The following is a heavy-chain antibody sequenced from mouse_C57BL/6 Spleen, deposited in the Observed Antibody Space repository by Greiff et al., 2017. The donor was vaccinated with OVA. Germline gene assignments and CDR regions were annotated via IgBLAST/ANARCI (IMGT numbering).Heavy chain of an antibody. Sequence: VKLMESGPELVKPGASVKLSCKASGYTFTSYDINWVKQRPGQGLEWIGWIYPRDGSTKYNEKFKGKATLTVDTSSSTAYMELHSLTSEDSAVYFCASPYGTGFAYWGQGTLVTVSA. CDR3: ASPYGTGFAY. V-gene: IGHV1-85*01. CDR1: GYTFTSYD. J-gene: IGHJ3*01. D-gene: IGHD2-1*01. CDR2: IYPRDGST.